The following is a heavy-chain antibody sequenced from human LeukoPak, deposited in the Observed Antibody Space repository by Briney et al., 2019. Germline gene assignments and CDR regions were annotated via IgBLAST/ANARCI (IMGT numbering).Heavy chain of an antibody. CDR2: THYSGSN. Sequence: PSETLSLTCSVSGGSITTSFYCNWIRQPPGQGLEWIGSTHYSGSNSYNPSLSSRVSMSVDTSRHQCFLRLTSVIAADTAVYYCTRRDSPTKWFDPWGQGTLVTVSS. CDR1: GGSITTSFY. J-gene: IGHJ5*02. D-gene: IGHD5-18*01. V-gene: IGHV4-39*01. CDR3: TRRDSPTKWFDP.